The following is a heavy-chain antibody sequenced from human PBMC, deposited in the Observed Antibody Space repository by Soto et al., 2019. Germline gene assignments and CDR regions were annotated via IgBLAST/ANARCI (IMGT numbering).Heavy chain of an antibody. Sequence: QEQLVESGGGVVQSGRSLRLSCAASGFTFSSYGFHWVRQAPGKGLEWVAVIWSDGSNKYYSDSVKGRFTISRDDSKKMVYLQMNSLRAEDTALYYSSRVRLRIFDWLDPWGQGTLVTVSS. V-gene: IGHV3-33*01. CDR2: IWSDGSNK. D-gene: IGHD3-3*01. CDR1: GFTFSSYG. CDR3: SRVRLRIFDWLDP. J-gene: IGHJ5*02.